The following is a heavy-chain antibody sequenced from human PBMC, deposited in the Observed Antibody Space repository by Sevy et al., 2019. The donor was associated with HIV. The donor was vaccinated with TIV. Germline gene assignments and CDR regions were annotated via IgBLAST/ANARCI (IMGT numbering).Heavy chain of an antibody. CDR2: ISGYNGNT. V-gene: IGHV1-18*01. CDR3: ARDPSGIVEVNDAFDI. J-gene: IGHJ3*02. Sequence: ASVKVSCKASGYTFTSYGISWVRQAPGQGLEWMGWISGYNGNTNYAQMLQDRITMTTDISTSTAYMELRSLRSDDTAVYYCARDPSGIVEVNDAFDIWGRGTMVTVSS. CDR1: GYTFTSYG. D-gene: IGHD1-26*01.